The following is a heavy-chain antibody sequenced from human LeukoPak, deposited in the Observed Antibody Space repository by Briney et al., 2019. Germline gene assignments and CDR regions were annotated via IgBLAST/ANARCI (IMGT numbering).Heavy chain of an antibody. D-gene: IGHD1-7*01. CDR2: ISSSGSTI. V-gene: IGHV3-11*01. CDR3: ARQLTGTTRDDWFDP. J-gene: IGHJ5*02. CDR1: GFTFSDYY. Sequence: GGSLRLSCAASGFTFSDYYMSWVRQARGKGLEWVSYISSSGSTIYYADSVKGRFTISRDNAKNSLYLQMNSLRAEDTAVYYCARQLTGTTRDDWFDPWGQGTLVTVSS.